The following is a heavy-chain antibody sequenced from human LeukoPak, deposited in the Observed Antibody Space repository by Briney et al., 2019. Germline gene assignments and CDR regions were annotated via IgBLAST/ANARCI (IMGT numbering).Heavy chain of an antibody. J-gene: IGHJ4*02. D-gene: IGHD3-22*01. V-gene: IGHV4-59*01. CDR2: IHYSGSP. Sequence: SETLSLTCTVSGASISSYYWNWIRQSPGKGLEWIACIHYSGSPDYNPSLKSRVTISVDTSKNQFSLKLSSVTAADTAVYYCARGGWNKFDYWGQGTLVTVSS. CDR1: GASISSYY. CDR3: ARGGWNKFDY.